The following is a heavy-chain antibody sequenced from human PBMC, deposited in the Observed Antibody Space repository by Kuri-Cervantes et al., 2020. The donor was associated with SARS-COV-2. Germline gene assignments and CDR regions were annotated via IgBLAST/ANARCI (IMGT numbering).Heavy chain of an antibody. CDR1: GGSISSNNDY. CDR3: VKGGARITNSGVVIANWFDP. V-gene: IGHV4-39*01. Sequence: ESLKISCTVSGGSISSNNDYWAWIRQPPGKGMEWIGSIHYSGSYYHNPSLKSRVAISVDTSKNQFSLKLSSVTAADTAVYYCVKGGARITNSGVVIANWFDPWGQGTLVTVSS. J-gene: IGHJ5*02. D-gene: IGHD3-3*01. CDR2: IHYSGSY.